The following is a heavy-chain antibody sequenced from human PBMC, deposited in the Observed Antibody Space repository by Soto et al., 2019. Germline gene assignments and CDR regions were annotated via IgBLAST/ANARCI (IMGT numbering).Heavy chain of an antibody. V-gene: IGHV3-33*01. CDR2: IWYDGSNK. CDR3: ARDFEYCSGGSCSYYFDY. CDR1: GFTFSSYG. Sequence: GGSLRLSCAASGFTFSSYGMHWVRQAPGKGLEWVAVIWYDGSNKYYADSVKGRFTISRDNSKNTLYLQMNSLRAEDTAVYYCARDFEYCSGGSCSYYFDYWGQGTLVTVSS. D-gene: IGHD2-15*01. J-gene: IGHJ4*02.